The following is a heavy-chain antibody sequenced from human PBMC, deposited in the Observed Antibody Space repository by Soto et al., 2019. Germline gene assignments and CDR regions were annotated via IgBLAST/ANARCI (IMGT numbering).Heavy chain of an antibody. CDR2: INHSGST. V-gene: IGHV4-34*01. CDR1: GGSFSGYY. CDR3: ARGMGGYATTPPYYMDV. D-gene: IGHD5-12*01. Sequence: SETLSLTCAVYGGSFSGYYWSWIRQPPGKGLEWIGEINHSGSTNYNPSLKSRVTISVDTSKNQFSLKLSSVTAADTAVYYCARGMGGYATTPPYYMDVWGKGTTVTVSS. J-gene: IGHJ6*03.